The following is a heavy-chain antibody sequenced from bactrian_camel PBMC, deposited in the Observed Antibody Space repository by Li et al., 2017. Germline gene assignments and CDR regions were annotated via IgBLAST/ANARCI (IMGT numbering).Heavy chain of an antibody. CDR1: GDTNNKHC. D-gene: IGHD2*01. J-gene: IGHJ4*01. V-gene: IGHV3S26*01. Sequence: HVQLVESGGGSVQAGGSLRLSCIVSGDTNNKHCVGWFRQAPGKEPEGVTGIYGDGTTSYADSVKGQFTVSKDNAKNTLYLQMSSLKPEDTAMYYCAAVNSACYSTSLTYEYNHWGQGTQVTVS. CDR3: AAVNSACYSTSLTYEYNH. CDR2: IYGDGTT.